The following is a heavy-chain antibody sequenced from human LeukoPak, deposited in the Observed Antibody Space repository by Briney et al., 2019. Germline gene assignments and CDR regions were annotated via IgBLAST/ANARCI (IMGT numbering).Heavy chain of an antibody. CDR3: AREIPCGGDCYYDAFDI. CDR1: GGSISSYY. V-gene: IGHV4-59*01. Sequence: SETLSLTCTVSGGSISSYYWGWIRQPPGKGLEWIGYIYYSGSTNYNPSLKSRVTISVDTSKNQFSLKLSSVTAADTAVYYCAREIPCGGDCYYDAFDIWGQGTMVTVSS. D-gene: IGHD2-21*02. J-gene: IGHJ3*02. CDR2: IYYSGST.